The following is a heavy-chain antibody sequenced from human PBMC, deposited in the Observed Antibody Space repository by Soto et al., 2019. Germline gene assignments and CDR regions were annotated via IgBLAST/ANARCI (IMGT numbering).Heavy chain of an antibody. Sequence: PGGSLRLSCAASGFTFSSYWMHWVRQAPGKGLVWVSRINSDGSSRSYADSVKGRFTISRDNAKNTLYLQMNSLRAEDTAVYYCARDYYRFNSGYGFSMDVWGQGSTVTVSS. CDR2: INSDGSSR. CDR1: GFTFSSYW. D-gene: IGHD5-12*01. J-gene: IGHJ6*02. V-gene: IGHV3-74*01. CDR3: ARDYYRFNSGYGFSMDV.